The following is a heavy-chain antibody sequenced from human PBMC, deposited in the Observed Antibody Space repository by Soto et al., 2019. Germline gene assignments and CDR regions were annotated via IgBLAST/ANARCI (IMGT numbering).Heavy chain of an antibody. V-gene: IGHV3-53*01. D-gene: IGHD2-15*01. CDR1: GFTVSSNY. CDR3: ARDLGYCSGGSCYADAFDI. CDR2: IYNGGST. J-gene: IGHJ3*02. Sequence: GGSLRLSCAASGFTVSSNYMSWVRQAPGKGLEWVSVIYNGGSTYYADSVKGRFTISRDNSKNTLYLQMNSLRVEDTAVYYCARDLGYCSGGSCYADAFDIWGQGTMVTVSS.